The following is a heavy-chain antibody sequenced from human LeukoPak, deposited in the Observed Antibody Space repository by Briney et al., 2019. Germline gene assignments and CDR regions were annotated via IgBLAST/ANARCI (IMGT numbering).Heavy chain of an antibody. V-gene: IGHV4-38-2*01. Sequence: SETLSLTCAVSGYSISSGYYWGWIRQPPGKGLEWIGSIYHSGSSYYNPSLKSRATISVDTSKNQFSLKLSSVTAADTAVYYCARVYSSGYYYYLDYWGQGTLVTVSS. D-gene: IGHD3-22*01. CDR3: ARVYSSGYYYYLDY. CDR1: GYSISSGYY. J-gene: IGHJ4*02. CDR2: IYHSGSS.